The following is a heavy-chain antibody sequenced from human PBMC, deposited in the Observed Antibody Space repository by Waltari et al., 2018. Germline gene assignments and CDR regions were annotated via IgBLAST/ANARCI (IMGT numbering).Heavy chain of an antibody. D-gene: IGHD6-13*01. Sequence: QVQLVQSGAEVKKPGSSVKVSCTASGGTFSSYAISWVRQAPRQGLEWMGGIIPIFGTANYAQKFQGRVTITTDESTSTAYMELSSLRSEDTAVYYCARAARAGAAAAFVFDYWGQGTLVTVSS. J-gene: IGHJ4*02. CDR3: ARAARAGAAAAFVFDY. CDR1: GGTFSSYA. CDR2: IIPIFGTA. V-gene: IGHV1-69*05.